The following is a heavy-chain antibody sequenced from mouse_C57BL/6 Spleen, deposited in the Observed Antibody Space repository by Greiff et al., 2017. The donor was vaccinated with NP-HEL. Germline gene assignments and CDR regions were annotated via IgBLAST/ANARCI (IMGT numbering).Heavy chain of an antibody. CDR2: IFPSSGNT. V-gene: IGHV1-81*01. Sequence: VQLQESGAELARPGASVMLSCMASGYTFTSYGISWVTQRPGQGLEWIGEIFPSSGNTYYNEKFKGKATLTADKSSSTAYMELRSLTSADSAVYFCADSNYYYWGQGTTHTVSS. J-gene: IGHJ2*01. D-gene: IGHD2-5*01. CDR3: ADSNYYY. CDR1: GYTFTSYG.